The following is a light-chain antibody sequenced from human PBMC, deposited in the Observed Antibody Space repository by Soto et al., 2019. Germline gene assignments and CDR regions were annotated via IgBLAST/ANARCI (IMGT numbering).Light chain of an antibody. V-gene: IGLV2-14*01. J-gene: IGLJ1*01. Sequence: QSVLTQPASVSGSPGQSITISCTGTSSDVGGYNYVSWYQQQSGKAPKLMIHEVSNRPSGVSSRFSGSKSGNTASLTIPGLQAEDEADYYCSSYTSSRAYVFGIGTKVTVL. CDR2: EVS. CDR3: SSYTSSRAYV. CDR1: SSDVGGYNY.